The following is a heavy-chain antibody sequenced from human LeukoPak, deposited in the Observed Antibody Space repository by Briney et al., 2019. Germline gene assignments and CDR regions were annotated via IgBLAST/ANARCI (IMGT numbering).Heavy chain of an antibody. CDR2: ISGSGGST. V-gene: IGHV3-23*01. CDR1: GFTFSSYA. Sequence: PGGSLRLSCAASGFTFSSYAMNWGRQAPGKGLEWVSTISGSGGSTYYADSVKGRFTISRDNSKNTLYLQMNSLRAEDTAVYYCAKALGGSGSNFDYWGQGTLVTVSS. CDR3: AKALGGSGSNFDY. D-gene: IGHD3-10*01. J-gene: IGHJ4*02.